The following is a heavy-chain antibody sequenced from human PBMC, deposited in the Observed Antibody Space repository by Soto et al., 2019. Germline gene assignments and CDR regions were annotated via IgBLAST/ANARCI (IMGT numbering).Heavy chain of an antibody. CDR3: ARGRAGGGWTFDP. J-gene: IGHJ5*02. V-gene: IGHV3-33*01. Sequence: PGGSLRLSCVASGFNFGSYAMHWVRQAPGKGLEWVAFIWYDGSNKYYADSVRGRFTVSRDNSNNRVSLQMNSLRVEDTAIYYCARGRAGGGWTFDPWGQGTPVTVSS. CDR1: GFNFGSYA. CDR2: IWYDGSNK. D-gene: IGHD6-19*01.